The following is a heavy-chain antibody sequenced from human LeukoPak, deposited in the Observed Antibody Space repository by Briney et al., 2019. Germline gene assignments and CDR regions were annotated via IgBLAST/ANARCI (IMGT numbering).Heavy chain of an antibody. CDR1: GGSISSSSYY. V-gene: IGHV4-39*07. CDR2: IYYSGST. Sequence: SETLSLTCTVSGGSISSSSYYWGWIRQPPGKGLEWIGSIYYSGSTYYNPSLKSRVTISVDTSKNQFSLKLSSVTAADTAVYYCAGDAAKYYYDSSGHNWFDPWGQGTLVTVSS. J-gene: IGHJ5*02. CDR3: AGDAAKYYYDSSGHNWFDP. D-gene: IGHD3-22*01.